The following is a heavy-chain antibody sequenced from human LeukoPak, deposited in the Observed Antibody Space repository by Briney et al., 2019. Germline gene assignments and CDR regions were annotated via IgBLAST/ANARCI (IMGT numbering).Heavy chain of an antibody. D-gene: IGHD6-19*01. J-gene: IGHJ4*02. Sequence: SETLSLTCAVYGGSFSGYYWSWIRQPPGKGLEWIGEINHSGSTNYNPSLKSRVTISVDTSKNQFSLKLSSVTAADTGVYYCARAPEFSSGWLLDYWGQGSLVTVSS. CDR1: GGSFSGYY. CDR3: ARAPEFSSGWLLDY. CDR2: INHSGST. V-gene: IGHV4-34*01.